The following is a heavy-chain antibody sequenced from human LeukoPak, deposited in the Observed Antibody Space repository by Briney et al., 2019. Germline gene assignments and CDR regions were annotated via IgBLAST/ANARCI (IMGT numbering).Heavy chain of an antibody. CDR2: IYSGGST. V-gene: IGHV3-66*01. CDR3: ARADASDFDY. J-gene: IGHJ4*02. CDR1: GFTVSSNY. Sequence: GGSLRLSCAASGFTVSSNYMSWVRQAPGKGLEWVSVIYSGGSTYYADSVKGRFTISRDNFKNTLYLQMNSLRAEDTAVYYCARADASDFDYWGQGTLVTVSS.